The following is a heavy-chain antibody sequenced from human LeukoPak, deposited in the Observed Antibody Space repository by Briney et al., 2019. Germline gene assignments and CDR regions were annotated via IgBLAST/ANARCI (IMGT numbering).Heavy chain of an antibody. CDR2: ISSNGGSS. D-gene: IGHD7-27*01. V-gene: IGHV3-64D*09. CDR3: VKITSVTGGDC. J-gene: IGHJ4*02. CDR1: GFTFSSYW. Sequence: PGGSLRLSCAASGFTFSSYWMSWVRQAPGKGPEYVSGISSNGGSSFYADSVKGRFTISRDNSKNTLYLQMSSLRAEDTAVYYCVKITSVTGGDCWGQGTRLTVSS.